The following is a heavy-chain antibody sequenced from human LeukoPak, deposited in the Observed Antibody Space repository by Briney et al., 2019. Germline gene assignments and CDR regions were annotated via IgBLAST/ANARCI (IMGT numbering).Heavy chain of an antibody. CDR2: ISSSSSYI. CDR1: GFTFSSYS. V-gene: IGHV3-21*01. Sequence: GGTLGLSCAASGFTFSSYSMNWDRQAPGKGLEGVSSISSSSSYIYYADSVKGRFTISRDNAKNSLYLQMNSLRAEDTAVYYCHIVVVVAAQIIDYWGQGTLVTVSS. D-gene: IGHD2-15*01. J-gene: IGHJ4*02. CDR3: HIVVVVAAQIIDY.